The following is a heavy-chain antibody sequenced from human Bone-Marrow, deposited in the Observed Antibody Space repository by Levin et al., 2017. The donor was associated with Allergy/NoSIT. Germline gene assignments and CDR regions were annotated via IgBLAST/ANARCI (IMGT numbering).Heavy chain of an antibody. CDR3: ANNYDFWSGFYPPFDY. CDR1: GFTFSTYA. Sequence: LSLTCAVSGFTFSTYAMSWVRQAPGKGLEWVSLISASGEGAMYADSVKGRFTVSRDNSRNTLYLQMNSLRVEDTAVYYCANNYDFWSGFYPPFDYWGQGTVVTVSS. J-gene: IGHJ4*02. D-gene: IGHD3-3*01. CDR2: ISASGEGA. V-gene: IGHV3-23*01.